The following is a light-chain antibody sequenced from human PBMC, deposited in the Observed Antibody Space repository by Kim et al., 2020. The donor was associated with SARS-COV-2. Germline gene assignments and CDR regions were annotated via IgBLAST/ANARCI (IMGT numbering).Light chain of an antibody. CDR2: GNN. CDR1: SSNIGAGYD. Sequence: QSVLTQPPSVSGAPGQRVTISCTGSSSNIGAGYDVHWYQQLPGTAPKLLIYGNNNRPSGVPDRFSGSKSGTSASLAITGLQAEDEADYYCQSYDSSLSGSVFGEGTQLTVL. J-gene: IGLJ2*01. CDR3: QSYDSSLSGSV. V-gene: IGLV1-40*01.